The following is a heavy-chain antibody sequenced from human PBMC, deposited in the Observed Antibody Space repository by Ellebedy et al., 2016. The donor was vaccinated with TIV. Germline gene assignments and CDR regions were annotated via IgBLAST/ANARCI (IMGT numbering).Heavy chain of an antibody. D-gene: IGHD6-13*01. CDR1: GGSISSYY. J-gene: IGHJ3*02. V-gene: IGHV4-59*01. CDR3: ARVVWQQPVSYAFDI. Sequence: MPSETLSLTCTVSGGSISSYYWSWIRQPPGKGLEWIGYISYSGSTNYNPSLKSRVTISVDTSKNQFSLMLSSVTAADTAIYYCARVVWQQPVSYAFDIWGQGTMVTVSS. CDR2: ISYSGST.